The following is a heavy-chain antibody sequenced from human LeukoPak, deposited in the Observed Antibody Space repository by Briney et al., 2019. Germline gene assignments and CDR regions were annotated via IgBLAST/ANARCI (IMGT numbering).Heavy chain of an antibody. CDR2: FYYTGNT. CDR1: GGSISSFY. Sequence: PSETLSLTCTVSGGSISSFYWSWIRQPPGKGLEWIGYFYYTGNTNYNPSLKSRVTMSVDTSKNQFSLKLSSVTAADTAVYYCARDATMIPKKDDAFDIWGQGTMVTVSS. J-gene: IGHJ3*02. V-gene: IGHV4-59*01. CDR3: ARDATMIPKKDDAFDI. D-gene: IGHD3-22*01.